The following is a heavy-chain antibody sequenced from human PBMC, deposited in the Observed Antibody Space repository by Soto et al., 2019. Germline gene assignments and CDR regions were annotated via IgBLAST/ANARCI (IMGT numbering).Heavy chain of an antibody. CDR1: GFTFSSYA. CDR3: GRDVEWHSGFYYYSLDV. Sequence: PGGSLRLSCAASGFTFSSYAMHWVRQAPGKGLEWVTLISYDGTNKYYADSVKGRFTISRDNSKNTVYLQMNTLRPDDTAVYYCGRDVEWHSGFYYYSLDVWGQGTTVTAP. J-gene: IGHJ6*02. V-gene: IGHV3-30*03. CDR2: ISYDGTNK. D-gene: IGHD6-19*01.